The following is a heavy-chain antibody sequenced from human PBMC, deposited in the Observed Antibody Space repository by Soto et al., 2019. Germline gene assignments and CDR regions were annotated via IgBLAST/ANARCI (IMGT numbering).Heavy chain of an antibody. D-gene: IGHD3-10*01. CDR2: IIPIFGTA. J-gene: IGHJ6*02. CDR1: GGTFSSYA. CDR3: ARVDPSSSDYSDYGMDV. V-gene: IGHV1-69*13. Sequence: ASVKVSCKASGGTFSSYAISWVRQAPGQGLEWMGGIIPIFGTANYAQKFQGRVTITADESTSTAYMELSSLRSEDTAVYYCARVDPSSSDYSDYGMDVWGQGTTVTVSS.